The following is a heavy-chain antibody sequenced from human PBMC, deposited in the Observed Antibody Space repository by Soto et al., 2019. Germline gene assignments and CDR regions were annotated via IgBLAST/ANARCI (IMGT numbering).Heavy chain of an antibody. V-gene: IGHV5-51*01. CDR2: IYPGDSDT. CDR3: AILFDSIYGA. CDR1: GYRFTNYW. J-gene: IGHJ5*02. D-gene: IGHD3-10*01. Sequence: PGESLKISCKGSGYRFTNYWIGWVRQMPGKGLEWIGTIYPGDSDTRYSPSFQGQVTISADKSVNTAYLHWSSLKASDTAMYYCAILFDSIYGAWGQGTLVTVSS.